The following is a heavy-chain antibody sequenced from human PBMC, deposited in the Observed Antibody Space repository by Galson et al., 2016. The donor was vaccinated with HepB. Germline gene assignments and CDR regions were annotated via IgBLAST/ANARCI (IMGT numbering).Heavy chain of an antibody. CDR3: ARMFPLYSSGWYVRGDGWFDS. Sequence: SLRLSCAASEFTFSTYGMHWVRQAPGKGLEWVALIWHDGSNKYYADSVKGRFTISRGNAKNSLYLHMNSLTGEDTAVYYCARMFPLYSSGWYVRGDGWFDSWGQGTLVTVSS. D-gene: IGHD6-19*01. J-gene: IGHJ5*01. CDR1: EFTFSTYG. CDR2: IWHDGSNK. V-gene: IGHV3-33*01.